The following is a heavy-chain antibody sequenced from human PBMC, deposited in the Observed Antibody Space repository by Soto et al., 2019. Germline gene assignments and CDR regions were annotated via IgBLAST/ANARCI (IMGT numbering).Heavy chain of an antibody. J-gene: IGHJ4*02. D-gene: IGHD6-13*01. V-gene: IGHV1-69*01. CDR3: ARGGIAAAGTTMDY. Sequence: QVQLVQSGAEVKKPGSSVKVSCKASGGTFSSYAISWVRQAPGQGLEWMGGIIPIFGTANYAQKFQGRVTITADESTSTAYMELSSPRSEDTAVYYCARGGIAAAGTTMDYWGQGTLVTVSS. CDR1: GGTFSSYA. CDR2: IIPIFGTA.